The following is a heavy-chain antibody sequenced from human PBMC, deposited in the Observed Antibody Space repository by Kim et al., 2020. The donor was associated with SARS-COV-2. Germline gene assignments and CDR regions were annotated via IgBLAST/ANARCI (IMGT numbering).Heavy chain of an antibody. CDR3: ARAYSNYNYYYMDV. D-gene: IGHD2-15*01. V-gene: IGHV4-59*01. CDR2: IYYSGST. CDR1: GGSISSYY. J-gene: IGHJ6*03. Sequence: ETLSLTCTVSGGSISSYYWSWIRQPPGKGLEWIGYIYYSGSTNYNPSLKSRITMSIDTSKNQFSLKLSSVTAADTAVYYCARAYSNYNYYYMDVWGKGTTVTVSS.